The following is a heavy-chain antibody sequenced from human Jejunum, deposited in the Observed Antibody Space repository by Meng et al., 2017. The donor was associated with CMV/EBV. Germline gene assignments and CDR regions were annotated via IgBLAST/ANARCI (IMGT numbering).Heavy chain of an antibody. V-gene: IGHV4-61*02. Sequence: QGRLQESGPGLVKPSQTLSLTCAVSGDSVSSGNNHWSWIRQPAGKGLEWIGQIYYTGSRYYNPSLESRLTMSVDTSRNVFTLKLSSVTAADTAVYYCATYRKGDGGRGSWGQGALVTVSS. J-gene: IGHJ5*02. CDR2: IYYTGSR. D-gene: IGHD3-16*01. CDR1: GDSVSSGNNH. CDR3: ATYRKGDGGRGS.